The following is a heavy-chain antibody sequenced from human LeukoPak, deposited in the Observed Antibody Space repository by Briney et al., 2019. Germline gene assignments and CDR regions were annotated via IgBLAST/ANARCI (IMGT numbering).Heavy chain of an antibody. CDR1: GGSISSNY. CDR2: IFHTGST. V-gene: IGHV4-59*08. J-gene: IGHJ4*02. CDR3: ARHIRGAYYYFDY. D-gene: IGHD3-10*01. Sequence: SETLSLTCTVSGGSISSNYWSWIRQPPRKGLEWIGYIFHTGSTNYNPSLKSRVTISVDTSKNQFSLKLSSVTAADTTVYYCARHIRGAYYYFDYWGQGTLVTVST.